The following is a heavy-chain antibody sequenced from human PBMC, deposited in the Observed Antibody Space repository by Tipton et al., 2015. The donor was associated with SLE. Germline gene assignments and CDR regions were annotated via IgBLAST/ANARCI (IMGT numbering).Heavy chain of an antibody. Sequence: TLSLTCTVSGGSISNYYWSWIRQPPGKGLEWIGYIYYSGSTNYNPSLKSRVSFSIDTSKHQFSLKLNSVTAADTAVYYCARRHYSGPFDSWGQGTLVTVSS. CDR3: ARRHYSGPFDS. CDR2: IYYSGST. CDR1: GGSISNYY. D-gene: IGHD5-12*01. J-gene: IGHJ4*02. V-gene: IGHV4-59*12.